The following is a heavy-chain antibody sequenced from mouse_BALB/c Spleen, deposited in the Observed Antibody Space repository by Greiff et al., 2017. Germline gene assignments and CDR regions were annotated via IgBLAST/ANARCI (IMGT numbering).Heavy chain of an antibody. J-gene: IGHJ2*01. V-gene: IGHV1S56*01. CDR2: IYPGDGST. D-gene: IGHD1-2*01. Sequence: VKLQESGPELVKPGASVKMSCKASGYTFTSYYIHWVKQRPGQGLEWIGWIYPGDGSTKYNEKFKGKTTLTADKSSSTAYMLLSSLTSEDSAIYFCARRDTTALDYWGQGTTLTVSS. CDR1: GYTFTSYY. CDR3: ARRDTTALDY.